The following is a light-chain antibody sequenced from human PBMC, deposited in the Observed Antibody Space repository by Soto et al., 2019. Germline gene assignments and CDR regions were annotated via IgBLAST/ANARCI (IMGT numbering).Light chain of an antibody. CDR3: SSYTTSSTLV. V-gene: IGLV2-14*01. Sequence: QSVLTQPASVSGSPGQSITFSCTGTSSDVGRYKYVSWYQQHPGKAPKLMIFEVSNRPSGVSNRFSGSKSGNTASLTISGLQAEDEADYYCSSYTTSSTLVFGGGTKLTVL. J-gene: IGLJ2*01. CDR1: SSDVGRYKY. CDR2: EVS.